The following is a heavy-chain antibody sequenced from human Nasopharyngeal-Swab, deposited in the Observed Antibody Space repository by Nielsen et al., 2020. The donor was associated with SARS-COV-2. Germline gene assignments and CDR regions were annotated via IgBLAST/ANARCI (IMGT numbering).Heavy chain of an antibody. Sequence: GSLRLSCTVSGGSISSYYWSWIRQPAGKGLEWIGRIYTSGSTNYNPSLKSRVTMSVDTSKNQFSLKLNSVTAADTAVYYCARVGVAVAGAYNWFDPWGQGTLVTVSS. CDR3: ARVGVAVAGAYNWFDP. V-gene: IGHV4-4*07. J-gene: IGHJ5*02. D-gene: IGHD6-19*01. CDR2: IYTSGST. CDR1: GGSISSYY.